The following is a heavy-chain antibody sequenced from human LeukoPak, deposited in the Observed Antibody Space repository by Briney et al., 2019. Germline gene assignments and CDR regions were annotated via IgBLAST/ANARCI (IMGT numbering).Heavy chain of an antibody. CDR2: IKSKTDGGTT. V-gene: IGHV3-15*01. CDR1: GFTFSNAW. CDR3: TTDDPGYCSGGSCSYYYYYYGMDV. D-gene: IGHD2-15*01. J-gene: IGHJ6*02. Sequence: GGSLRLSCAASGFTFSNAWMSWVRQAPGKGLEWVGRIKSKTDGGTTDYAAPVKGRFTISRDDSKNTLYLQMNSLKTEDTAVYYCTTDDPGYCSGGSCSYYYYYYGMDVWGQGTTVTVSS.